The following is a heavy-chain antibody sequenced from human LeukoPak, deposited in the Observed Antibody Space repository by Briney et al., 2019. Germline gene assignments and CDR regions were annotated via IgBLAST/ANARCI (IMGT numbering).Heavy chain of an antibody. J-gene: IGHJ6*02. Sequence: RSGMSLRLSCAASGFTFSNYGLHWVRQAPGKGLEWVAVISSDGRVKYYADSVKGRFTISRDNSKNTLYLQMNSLRAEDTAVYYCAKDWRRVAAAGRYYYYGMDVWGQGTTVTVSS. D-gene: IGHD6-13*01. V-gene: IGHV3-30*18. CDR1: GFTFSNYG. CDR3: AKDWRRVAAAGRYYYYGMDV. CDR2: ISSDGRVK.